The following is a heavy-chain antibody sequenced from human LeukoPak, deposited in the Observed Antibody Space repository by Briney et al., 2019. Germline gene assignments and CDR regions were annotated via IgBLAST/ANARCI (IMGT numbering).Heavy chain of an antibody. V-gene: IGHV3-48*02. CDR1: RFTFSSYS. J-gene: IGHJ3*02. CDR2: ISSSSGTI. D-gene: IGHD3-3*01. Sequence: GGSLRLSCAASRFTFSSYSMNWVRQAPGEGLEWVSYISSSSGTIYYADSVKGRFTISRDNAENSVYLQMNSLRDEDTAVYSCARAQTLFWEFDGFDIWGRGTKVTVSS. CDR3: ARAQTLFWEFDGFDI.